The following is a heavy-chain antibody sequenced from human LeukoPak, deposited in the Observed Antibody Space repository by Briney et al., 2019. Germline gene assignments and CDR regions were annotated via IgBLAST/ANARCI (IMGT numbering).Heavy chain of an antibody. CDR3: ARDQGDANCSGGSCYFLYYYYGMDV. V-gene: IGHV1-69*04. J-gene: IGHJ6*02. D-gene: IGHD2-15*01. CDR2: IIPILGIA. Sequence: SVKVSCKASGGTFSSYAISWVRQAPGQGLEWMGRIIPILGIANYAQKFQGRVTITADKSTSTAYMELSSLRSEDTAVYYCARDQGDANCSGGSCYFLYYYYGMDVWGQGTTVTASS. CDR1: GGTFSSYA.